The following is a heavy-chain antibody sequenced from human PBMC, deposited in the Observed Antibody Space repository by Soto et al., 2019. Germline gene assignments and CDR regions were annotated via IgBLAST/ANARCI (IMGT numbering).Heavy chain of an antibody. D-gene: IGHD3-22*01. V-gene: IGHV4-59*01. J-gene: IGHJ5*01. Sequence: QVQLQESGPGLVKPSETLSLSCSISGGSFSNDYWTWIRQSPGKGLEWNGYIFHSGITDYNPSVKSRVTISIDKSRNLFSLTLTSVTAADTAVYYCARDRYFYDSRGYYRTLDSWGQGTLVTVSS. CDR2: IFHSGIT. CDR3: ARDRYFYDSRGYYRTLDS. CDR1: GGSFSNDY.